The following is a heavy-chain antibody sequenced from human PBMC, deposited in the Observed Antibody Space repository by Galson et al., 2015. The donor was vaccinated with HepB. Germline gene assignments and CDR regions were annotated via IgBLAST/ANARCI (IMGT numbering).Heavy chain of an antibody. CDR2: IIPIFGTA. J-gene: IGHJ5*02. CDR1: GGTFSSYA. CDR3: ARAPVRSGYYLGNWFDP. D-gene: IGHD3-22*01. V-gene: IGHV1-69*13. Sequence: SVKVSCKASGGTFSSYAISWARQAPGQGLEWMGGIIPIFGTANYAQKFQGRVTITADESTSTAYMELSSLRSEDTAVYYCARAPVRSGYYLGNWFDPWGQGTLVTVSS.